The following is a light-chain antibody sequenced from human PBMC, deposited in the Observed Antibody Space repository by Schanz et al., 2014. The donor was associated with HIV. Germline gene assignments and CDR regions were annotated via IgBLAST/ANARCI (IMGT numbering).Light chain of an antibody. CDR2: WAS. Sequence: TVVTQSPDSLSVSLGERATITCRSSQRVLSSTTNQNDIAWYQQKPGHPPKLLIYWASTRKSGVPDRFSGSGSGTDFSLTISSLQPEDVAIYYCQQYYSNPSFGHGTRVDIK. CDR3: QQYYSNPS. V-gene: IGKV4-1*01. J-gene: IGKJ1*01. CDR1: QRVLSSTTNQND.